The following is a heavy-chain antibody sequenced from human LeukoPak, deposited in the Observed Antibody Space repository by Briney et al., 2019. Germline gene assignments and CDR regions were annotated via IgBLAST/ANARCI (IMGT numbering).Heavy chain of an antibody. CDR2: INHSGST. CDR1: GGSFSGYY. D-gene: IGHD5-18*01. Sequence: SETLSLTCAVYGGSFSGYYWSWIRQPPGKGLEGIGEINHSGSTNYNPSLKSRVTISVDTSKNQLSLKLSSVTAADTAVYYCAREGYGYSLTFDIWGQGTMVTVSS. V-gene: IGHV4-34*01. CDR3: AREGYGYSLTFDI. J-gene: IGHJ3*02.